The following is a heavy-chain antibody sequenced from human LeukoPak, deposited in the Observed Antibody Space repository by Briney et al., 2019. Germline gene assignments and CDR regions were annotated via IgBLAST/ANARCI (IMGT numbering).Heavy chain of an antibody. J-gene: IGHJ4*02. CDR2: ISWNSGSI. V-gene: IGHV3-9*03. Sequence: GRSLRLSCAASGFTFDDYAMHWVRQAPGKGLEWVSGISWNSGSIGYTDSVKGRFTISRDNAKNSLYLQMNSLRAEDMALYYCAKDRDPYCSGGSCYFDYWGQGTLVTVSS. D-gene: IGHD2-15*01. CDR3: AKDRDPYCSGGSCYFDY. CDR1: GFTFDDYA.